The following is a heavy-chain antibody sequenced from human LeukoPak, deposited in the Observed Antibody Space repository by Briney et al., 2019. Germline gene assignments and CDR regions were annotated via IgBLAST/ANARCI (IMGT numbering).Heavy chain of an antibody. Sequence: PGGSLRLSCAASGFVFSTHSMNWVRQAPGKGLEWVSWISSSNGDIYYADSVRGRSTISGDDAKKSLYLQMNSLRAEDTAVYYCVRDADGGNSWFDSWGQGTLVTVSS. V-gene: IGHV3-21*01. CDR3: VRDADGGNSWFDS. D-gene: IGHD4-23*01. J-gene: IGHJ5*01. CDR1: GFVFSTHS. CDR2: ISSSNGDI.